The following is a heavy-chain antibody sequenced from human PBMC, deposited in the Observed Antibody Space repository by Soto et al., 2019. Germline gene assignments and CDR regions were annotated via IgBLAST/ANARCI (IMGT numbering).Heavy chain of an antibody. Sequence: AVKCSFKASGGTFSSYAISWVRQAPGQGLDCMGGIMPIFGTANYAQKFQGRVTITADKSTSTAYMELSSLRSEDTAAYYCARSVYSSYDRYYHYYGMDVWGQRTTVTVSS. CDR1: GGTFSSYA. V-gene: IGHV1-69*06. CDR2: IMPIFGTA. J-gene: IGHJ6*02. D-gene: IGHD5-12*01. CDR3: ARSVYSSYDRYYHYYGMDV.